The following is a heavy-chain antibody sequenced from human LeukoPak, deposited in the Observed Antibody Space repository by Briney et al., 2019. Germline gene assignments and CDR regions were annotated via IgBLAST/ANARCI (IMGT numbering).Heavy chain of an antibody. CDR2: ISGSGPYT. CDR3: AKHGYCSGISCFFDF. V-gene: IGHV3-23*01. J-gene: IGHJ4*02. D-gene: IGHD2-2*03. CDR1: GFTFSSYA. Sequence: PGGSLRLSCAASGFTFSSYAMSWVRQAPGKGLEWVSDISGSGPYTFYTDSEKGRFTISRDSSKNTLYLQMNSLRAEDTALYYCAKHGYCSGISCFFDFWGQGTQVTVSS.